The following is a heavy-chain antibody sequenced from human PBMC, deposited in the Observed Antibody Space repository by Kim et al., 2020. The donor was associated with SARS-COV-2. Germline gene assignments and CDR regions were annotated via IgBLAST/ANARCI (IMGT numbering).Heavy chain of an antibody. V-gene: IGHV3-21*01. D-gene: IGHD2-15*01. CDR1: GFTFSSYS. J-gene: IGHJ6*02. CDR3: ARDLKGATPYYYYGMDV. CDR2: ISSSSYI. Sequence: GGSLRLSCAASGFTFSSYSMNWVRQAPGKGLEWVSSISSSSYIYYADSVKGRFTISRDNAKNSLYLQMNSLRAEDTAVYYCARDLKGATPYYYYGMDVWGQGTTVTVSS.